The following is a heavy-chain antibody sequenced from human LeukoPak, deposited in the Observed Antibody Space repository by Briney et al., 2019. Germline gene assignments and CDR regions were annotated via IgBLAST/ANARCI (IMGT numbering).Heavy chain of an antibody. J-gene: IGHJ4*02. Sequence: SETLSLTCTVSGGSISSYYWSWIRQPPGKGLEWIGYIYYSGSTNYNPSLKSRVTISVDTSKNQFSLKLSSVTAADTAVYYCASRDYDYWGQGTLVTVSS. D-gene: IGHD5-24*01. V-gene: IGHV4-59*01. CDR2: IYYSGST. CDR3: ASRDYDY. CDR1: GGSISSYY.